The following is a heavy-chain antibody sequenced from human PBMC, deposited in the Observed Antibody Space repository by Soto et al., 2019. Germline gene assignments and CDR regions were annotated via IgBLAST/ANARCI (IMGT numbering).Heavy chain of an antibody. Sequence: SETLSLTCAVYGGSFSGYYWSWIRQPPGKGLEWIGEINHSGSTNYNPSLKSRVTISVDTSKNQFSLKLSSVTAADTAVYYCATCTGGTGPFDPWGQGTLVTVSS. CDR3: ATCTGGTGPFDP. CDR2: INHSGST. D-gene: IGHD2-8*02. V-gene: IGHV4-34*01. CDR1: GGSFSGYY. J-gene: IGHJ5*02.